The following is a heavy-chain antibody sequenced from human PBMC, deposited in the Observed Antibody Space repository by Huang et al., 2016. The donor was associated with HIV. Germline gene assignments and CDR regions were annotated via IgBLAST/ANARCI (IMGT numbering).Heavy chain of an antibody. V-gene: IGHV3-23*01. Sequence: EVQLLESGGGLVQPGGSLRLSCAASGFTFNNYAMNWVRQAPGKGLEWVSTISGNGVSTYDQDSVKGRFTISRDNSKNTLYLHMNSLRVEDTAVYYCAKGIKSSGSYYFDYWGQGTLVTVSS. D-gene: IGHD3-10*01. CDR1: GFTFNNYA. J-gene: IGHJ4*02. CDR2: ISGNGVST. CDR3: AKGIKSSGSYYFDY.